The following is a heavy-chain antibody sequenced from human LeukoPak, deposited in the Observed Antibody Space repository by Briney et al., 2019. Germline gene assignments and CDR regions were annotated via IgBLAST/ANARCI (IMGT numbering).Heavy chain of an antibody. CDR3: ARSPYSYQLPYYFDY. V-gene: IGHV1-69*13. CDR2: IIPIFGTV. Sequence: SVNVSCKASGGTFSSYAISWVRQAPGQGLEWMGGIIPIFGTVNYAQKFQGRVTITADESTSTAYMELSSLRSEDTAVYYCARSPYSYQLPYYFDYWGQGTLVTVSS. CDR1: GGTFSSYA. J-gene: IGHJ4*02. D-gene: IGHD2-2*01.